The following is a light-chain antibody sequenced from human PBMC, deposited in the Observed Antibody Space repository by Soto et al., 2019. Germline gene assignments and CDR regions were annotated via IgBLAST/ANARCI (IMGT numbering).Light chain of an antibody. CDR2: GTS. J-gene: IGKJ3*01. Sequence: EIVLTQSPGTLSLSPGERATLSCRASQRVTSNSLAWFQQIPGQAPRVLIYGTSIRASGVPERFSGGGSGTDFTLTITRLEPEDFAVYYCQQYGSSLFTFGPGTKVDIK. CDR3: QQYGSSLFT. V-gene: IGKV3-20*01. CDR1: QRVTSNS.